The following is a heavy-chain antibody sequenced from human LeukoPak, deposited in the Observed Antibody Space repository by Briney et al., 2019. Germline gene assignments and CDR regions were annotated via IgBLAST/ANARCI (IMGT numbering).Heavy chain of an antibody. CDR1: GYTFTGYY. CDR3: ARASWVTTGAFDI. D-gene: IGHD4-17*01. J-gene: IGHJ3*02. CDR2: INPNSGGT. V-gene: IGHV1-2*02. Sequence: GASVKVSCKASGYTFTGYYMHWVRQAPGQGLEWMGWINPNSGGTNYAQKLQGRVTMTTDTSTSTAYMGLRSLRSDDTAVYYCARASWVTTGAFDIWGQGTMVTVSS.